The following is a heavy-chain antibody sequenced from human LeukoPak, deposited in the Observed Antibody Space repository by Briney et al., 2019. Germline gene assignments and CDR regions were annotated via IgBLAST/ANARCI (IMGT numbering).Heavy chain of an antibody. CDR3: AKGGASVTRYVDY. CDR2: IDGNGGRT. J-gene: IGHJ4*02. CDR1: GFTFEDYG. V-gene: IGHV3-20*04. D-gene: IGHD4-17*01. Sequence: GSLRLSCTASGFTFEDYGMSWVRQGPGKGLEWLSGIDGNGGRTPYADSVKGRFTISRDNSQNTLYLQMNSLRPEDTAVYYCAKGGASVTRYVDYWGQGTLVTVSS.